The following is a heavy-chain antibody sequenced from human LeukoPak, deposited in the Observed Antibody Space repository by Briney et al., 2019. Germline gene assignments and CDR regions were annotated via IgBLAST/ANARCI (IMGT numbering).Heavy chain of an antibody. D-gene: IGHD2-21*02. J-gene: IGHJ1*01. Sequence: GASVKVSCKASGYTLTSYYMHWVRQAPGQGLEWMGIINPSGGSTSYAQKFQGRVTMTRDTSTSTVYMELSSLRSEDTAVYYCARDAYCGGDCSTPAGFQHWGQGTLVTVSS. V-gene: IGHV1-46*01. CDR1: GYTLTSYY. CDR2: INPSGGST. CDR3: ARDAYCGGDCSTPAGFQH.